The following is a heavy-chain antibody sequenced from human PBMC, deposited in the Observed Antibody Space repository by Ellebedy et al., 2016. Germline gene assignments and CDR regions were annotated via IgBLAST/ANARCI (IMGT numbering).Heavy chain of an antibody. CDR3: AGVHCSGGSCSDY. CDR2: VFHTGTT. CDR1: GGSVSSDY. Sequence: SETLSLTCNVSGGSVSSDYWNWIRRPPGKGLEWIGYVFHTGTTNYNPSLKSRVTMSVDTSKSQFSPRLTSVTAADTAVYYCAGVHCSGGSCSDYWGQGTLVTVSS. J-gene: IGHJ4*02. D-gene: IGHD2-15*01. V-gene: IGHV4-59*02.